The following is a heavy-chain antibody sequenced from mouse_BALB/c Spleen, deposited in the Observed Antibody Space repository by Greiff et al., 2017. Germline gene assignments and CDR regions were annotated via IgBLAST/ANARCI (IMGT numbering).Heavy chain of an antibody. CDR3: ARDEGAY. J-gene: IGHJ3*01. CDR2: ISSGSSTI. CDR1: GFTFSSFG. V-gene: IGHV5-17*02. Sequence: EVQRVESGGGLVQPGGSRKLSCAASGFTFSSFGMHWVRQAPEKGLEWVAYISSGSSTIYYADTVKGRFTISRDNPKNTLFLQMTSLRSEDTAMYYCARDEGAYWGQGTLVTVSA.